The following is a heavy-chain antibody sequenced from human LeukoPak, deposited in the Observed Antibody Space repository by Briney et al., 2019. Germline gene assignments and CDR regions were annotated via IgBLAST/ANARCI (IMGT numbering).Heavy chain of an antibody. CDR1: GFTFSSYG. Sequence: GGSLRLSCAASGFTFSSYGMSWVRQASGKGLEWVSAISGSGGSTYYADSVKGRFTISRDNSKNTLYLQMNSLRAEDTAVYYCAKLGSSGWYQYYFDYWGQGTLVTVSS. CDR3: AKLGSSGWYQYYFDY. D-gene: IGHD6-19*01. CDR2: ISGSGGST. V-gene: IGHV3-23*01. J-gene: IGHJ4*02.